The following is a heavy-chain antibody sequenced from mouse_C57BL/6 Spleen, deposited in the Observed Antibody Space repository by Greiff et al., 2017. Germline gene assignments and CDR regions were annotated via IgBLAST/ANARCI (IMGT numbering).Heavy chain of an antibody. D-gene: IGHD1-1*01. Sequence: EVKLVESGGDLVKPGGSLKLSCAASGFTFSSYGMSWVRQTPDKRLEWVATISSGGSYTYYPDSVKGRFTLSRDNAKNTLYLQMSSLKSEDTAMYYCARLKGSANYYGSSYVEWYFDVWGTGTTVTVSS. CDR1: GFTFSSYG. J-gene: IGHJ1*03. CDR2: ISSGGSYT. V-gene: IGHV5-6*01. CDR3: ARLKGSANYYGSSYVEWYFDV.